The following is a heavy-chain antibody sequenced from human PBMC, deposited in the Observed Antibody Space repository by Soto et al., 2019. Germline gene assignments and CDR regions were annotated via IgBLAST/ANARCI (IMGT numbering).Heavy chain of an antibody. V-gene: IGHV4-59*01. CDR2: IYYSGST. CDR1: GGSISSYY. J-gene: IGHJ5*02. Sequence: PSETLSLTCTVSGGSISSYYWSWIRQPPGKGLEWIGYIYYSGSTNYNPSLKSRVTISVDTSKNQFSLKLSSVTAADTAVYYCARDHRYDADSSGYYYWFDPWGQGTLLTVSS. D-gene: IGHD3-22*01. CDR3: ARDHRYDADSSGYYYWFDP.